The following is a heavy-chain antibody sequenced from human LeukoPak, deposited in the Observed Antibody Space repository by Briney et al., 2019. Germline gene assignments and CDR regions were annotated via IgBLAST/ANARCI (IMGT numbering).Heavy chain of an antibody. V-gene: IGHV1-69*13. CDR1: GGTFSSYA. CDR2: IIPIFGTA. D-gene: IGHD5-18*01. CDR3: ASGYLLGYSYGPDYYGMDV. Sequence: SVKVSCKASGGTFSSYAISWVRQAPGQGLEWMGGIIPIFGTANYVQKFQGRVTITADESTSTAYMELSSLRSEDTAVYYCASGYLLGYSYGPDYYGMDVWGQGTTVTVSS. J-gene: IGHJ6*02.